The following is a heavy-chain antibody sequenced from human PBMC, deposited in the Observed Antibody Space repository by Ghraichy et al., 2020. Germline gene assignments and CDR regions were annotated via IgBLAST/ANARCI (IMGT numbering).Heavy chain of an antibody. Sequence: WGSLRLSCSASGFTFDSYSMNWVRQAPGKGLEWVSYISSSSTSIKYADSVKGRFTISRDNAKNSLWLQMHSLRDDDTAMYYCARVGYSGSPLGWGQGTLVTVSS. V-gene: IGHV3-48*02. CDR3: ARVGYSGSPLG. D-gene: IGHD5-12*01. CDR1: GFTFDSYS. J-gene: IGHJ4*02. CDR2: ISSSSTSI.